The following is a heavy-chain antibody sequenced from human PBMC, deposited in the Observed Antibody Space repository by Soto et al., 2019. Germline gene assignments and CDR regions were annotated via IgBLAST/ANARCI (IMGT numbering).Heavy chain of an antibody. Sequence: SETLSLTCAVSSGSISSGDWWSWVRQPPGKGLEWIGDIYHSGSTNYNPSLESRVTISVDKSKNQFSLKLRSVTAADTAVYYCARVYGFGETQGCFDYWGQGTLVTVS. J-gene: IGHJ4*02. CDR1: SGSISSGDW. CDR3: ARVYGFGETQGCFDY. D-gene: IGHD3-10*01. CDR2: IYHSGST. V-gene: IGHV4-4*02.